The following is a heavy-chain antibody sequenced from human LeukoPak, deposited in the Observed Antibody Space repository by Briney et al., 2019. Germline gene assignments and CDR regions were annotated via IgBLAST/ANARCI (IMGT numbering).Heavy chain of an antibody. CDR1: GASISSHY. Sequence: SETLSLTCTVSGASISSHYWSWIRQPPGKGLEWIGYIYFSGSTNYNPSLKSRVTTSVDTSKNRFSLKLSSVNAADTAVYYCAYSSGWDAEYFQHWGQGTLVTVSS. J-gene: IGHJ1*01. V-gene: IGHV4-59*11. CDR3: AYSSGWDAEYFQH. CDR2: IYFSGST. D-gene: IGHD6-25*01.